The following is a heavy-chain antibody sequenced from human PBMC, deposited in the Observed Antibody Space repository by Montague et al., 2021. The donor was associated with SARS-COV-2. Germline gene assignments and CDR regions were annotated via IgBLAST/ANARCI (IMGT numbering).Heavy chain of an antibody. J-gene: IGHJ3*02. CDR3: AREAPQDDAFDI. Sequence: SLRLSCAASGFTFSSYGMHWVRQAPGKGLEWVAVIWYDGSNKYYADSVKGRFTISRDNSKNTLYLQMNSPRAEDTAVYYCAREAPQDDAFDIWGQGTMVTVSS. CDR1: GFTFSSYG. V-gene: IGHV3-33*01. CDR2: IWYDGSNK.